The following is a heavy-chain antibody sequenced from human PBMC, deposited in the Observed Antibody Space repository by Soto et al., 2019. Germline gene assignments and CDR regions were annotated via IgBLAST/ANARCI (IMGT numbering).Heavy chain of an antibody. D-gene: IGHD3-16*01. CDR3: AMVDDYVTPSPQDV. CDR1: GYTFTRYG. J-gene: IGHJ6*02. CDR2: INTYNGNT. V-gene: IGHV1-18*01. Sequence: QVQLVQSGAEVKNPGASVKVSCKASGYTFTRYGIGWARQAPGQGLEWMGWINTYNGNTNYAQNVQGRVTLTTDTSTSTAYMELSSLRSNDTSIYYCAMVDDYVTPSPQDVWGQGTTVIVSS.